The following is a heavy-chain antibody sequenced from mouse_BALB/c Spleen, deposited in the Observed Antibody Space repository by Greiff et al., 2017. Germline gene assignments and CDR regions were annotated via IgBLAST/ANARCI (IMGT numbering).Heavy chain of an antibody. CDR1: GFSLTSYG. D-gene: IGHD2-1*01. CDR3: ARDFLIYYGNFDY. Sequence: VKLMESGPGLVAPSQSLSITCTVSGFSLTSYGVHWVRQPPGKGLEWLGVIWAGGSTNYNSALMSRLSISKDNSKSQVFLKMNSLQTDDTAMYYCARDFLIYYGNFDYWGQGTTLTVSS. CDR2: IWAGGST. V-gene: IGHV2-9*02. J-gene: IGHJ2*01.